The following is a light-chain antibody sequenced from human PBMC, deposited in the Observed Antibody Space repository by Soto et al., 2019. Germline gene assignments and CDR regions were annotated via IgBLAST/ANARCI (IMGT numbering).Light chain of an antibody. CDR1: QSVGRY. CDR3: QQYGSSLP. CDR2: DAS. J-gene: IGKJ4*01. V-gene: IGKV3-20*01. Sequence: EIVLTQSPGSLSLSPGERATLSCRASQSVGRYLAWYQQKPGQAPRLLIYDASTRATDIPDKFIGSGSGTDFTLTISRLEPEDFAVYYCQQYGSSLPFGGGTKVEIK.